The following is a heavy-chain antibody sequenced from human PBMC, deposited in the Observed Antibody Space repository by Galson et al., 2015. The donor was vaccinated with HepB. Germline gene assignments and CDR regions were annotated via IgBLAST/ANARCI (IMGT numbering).Heavy chain of an antibody. CDR2: IYYSGST. D-gene: IGHD1-26*01. V-gene: IGHV4-39*07. CDR3: ARDGGRFRSWDWFDP. CDR1: GGSISSSSYY. J-gene: IGHJ5*02. Sequence: ETLSLTCTVSGGSISSSSYYWGWIRQPPGKGLEWIGSIYYSGSTYYNPSLKSRVTISVDTSKNQFSLKLSSVTAADTAVYYCARDGGRFRSWDWFDPWGQGTLVTVSA.